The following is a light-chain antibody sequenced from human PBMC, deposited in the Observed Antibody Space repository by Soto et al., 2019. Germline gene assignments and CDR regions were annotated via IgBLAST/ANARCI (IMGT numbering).Light chain of an antibody. CDR1: QSVTSNY. V-gene: IGKV3-20*01. CDR3: QKYSTWPRT. CDR2: GES. J-gene: IGKJ1*01. Sequence: EIVLTQSPGTLSLSPVERATLSCTASQSVTSNYLAWYQQKTGQSPRILIFGESIRATGIADRLSGSGSGTVFTLTISRLQSEDFAVYYCQKYSTWPRTCGQGTKVDIK.